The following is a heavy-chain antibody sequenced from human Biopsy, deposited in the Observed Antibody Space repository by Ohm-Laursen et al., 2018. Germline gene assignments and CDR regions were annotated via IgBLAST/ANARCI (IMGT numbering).Heavy chain of an antibody. D-gene: IGHD3-16*01. V-gene: IGHV3-53*01. CDR2: LHDRGVT. J-gene: IGHJ6*02. CDR1: GFTVYNNY. CDR3: QGGHLPPGQFYGVDA. Sequence: SLRLSCAASGFTVYNNYMTWVRQAPGKGLEWVSSLHDRGVTYYADSVKGRSTISGDNSKNTLYLQMNGLRAEDTAVYFCQGGHLPPGQFYGVDAWGQGTTVTVSS.